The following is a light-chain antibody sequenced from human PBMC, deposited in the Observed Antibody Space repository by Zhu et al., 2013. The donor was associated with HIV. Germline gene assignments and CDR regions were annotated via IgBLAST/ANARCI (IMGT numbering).Light chain of an antibody. J-gene: IGKJ1*01. CDR3: QHYSNHWWT. CDR2: DAS. Sequence: DVQMTQSPSTLSASMGDRVTITCRASQSISAWLAWYQQKPGKAPHLLIYDASTLQPGVPSRFSGSGSGTQFTLTISSLQPDDFATYYCQHYSNHWWTFGQGTKV. CDR1: QSISAW. V-gene: IGKV1-5*01.